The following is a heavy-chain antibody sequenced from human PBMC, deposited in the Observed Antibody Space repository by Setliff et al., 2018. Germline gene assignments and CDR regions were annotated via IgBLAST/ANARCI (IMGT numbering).Heavy chain of an antibody. J-gene: IGHJ2*01. D-gene: IGHD3-22*01. CDR2: INAGNGNT. V-gene: IGHV1-3*01. Sequence: ASVKVSCKASGYTFTSYAMHWVRQAPGQRLEWMGWINAGNGNTKYSQKFQGRVTITRDTSASTAYMELSSLRSDDTAVYYCARDYYYYDSSGYYYANWYFDLWGRGTLVTVSS. CDR3: ARDYYYYDSSGYYYANWYFDL. CDR1: GYTFTSYA.